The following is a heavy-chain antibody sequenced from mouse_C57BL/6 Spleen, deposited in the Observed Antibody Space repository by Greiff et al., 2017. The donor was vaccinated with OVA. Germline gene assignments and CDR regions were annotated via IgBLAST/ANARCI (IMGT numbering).Heavy chain of an antibody. Sequence: KAGAGLGKPSQSLSLTCSVTGYSITSGYYWNWIRQFPGNKLEWMGYISYDGSNNYNPSLKNRISITRDTSKNQFFLKLNSVTTEDTATYYCARDGGDGYYFDYWGQGTTLTVSS. CDR3: ARDGGDGYYFDY. CDR1: GYSITSGYY. V-gene: IGHV3-6*01. J-gene: IGHJ2*01. D-gene: IGHD2-3*01. CDR2: ISYDGSN.